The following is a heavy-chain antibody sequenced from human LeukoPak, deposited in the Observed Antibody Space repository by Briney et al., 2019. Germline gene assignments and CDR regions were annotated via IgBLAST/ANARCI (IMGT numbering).Heavy chain of an antibody. J-gene: IGHJ4*02. CDR2: ISWSGGGK. V-gene: IGHV3-9*01. D-gene: IGHD5-12*01. CDR1: GFKFDDYA. Sequence: GGSLRLSCAASGFKFDDYAMHWVRQTPGKGLQWASGISWSGGGKGYEDSVKGRFTISRDNAKNSLFLEMNTVRSEDTAIYYCAKGQYGGYDSQPDYWGQGALVTVSS. CDR3: AKGQYGGYDSQPDY.